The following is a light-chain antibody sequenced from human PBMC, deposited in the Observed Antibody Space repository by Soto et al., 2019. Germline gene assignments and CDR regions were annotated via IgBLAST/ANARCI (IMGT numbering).Light chain of an antibody. J-gene: IGKJ2*01. CDR1: QSIGDK. CDR2: GAS. Sequence: EIVMTQSPATLSVSPWERATLSCRASQSIGDKLAWYQQKLGQAPRLLFYGASARATGVAARFSGSGSGTEFTLTISSLQSEDFAVYYCQQYYDWPPYTFGQGTRLEIK. V-gene: IGKV3-15*01. CDR3: QQYYDWPPYT.